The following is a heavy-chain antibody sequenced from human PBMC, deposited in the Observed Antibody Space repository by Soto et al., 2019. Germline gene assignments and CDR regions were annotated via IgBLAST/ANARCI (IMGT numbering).Heavy chain of an antibody. D-gene: IGHD6-19*01. CDR1: GVTFTTNA. V-gene: IGHV3-23*01. CDR3: VKEASGWKSRGSFDL. Sequence: PGGSLRLSCGASGVTFTTNAMDWFRQAPGKGLEWVSFISGDDGSGNYADSVKGRFTISRDNSKNTLYLQMNSLRAEDTAIYYCVKEASGWKSRGSFDLWGRGTMVTVSS. CDR2: ISGDDGSG. J-gene: IGHJ3*01.